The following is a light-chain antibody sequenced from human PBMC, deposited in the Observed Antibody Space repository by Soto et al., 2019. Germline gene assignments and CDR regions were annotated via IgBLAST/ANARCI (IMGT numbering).Light chain of an antibody. CDR3: QTWGTGIWV. CDR2: VNSDGSH. J-gene: IGLJ3*02. CDR1: SGHSSYA. Sequence: QLVLTQSPSASASLGASVKLTCTLSSGHSSYAIAWYQQQPEKGPRYLMKVNSDGSHSKGDGIPDRFSGSSTGAERYLTISSLQSEDEADYYCQTWGTGIWVFGGGTKLTVL. V-gene: IGLV4-69*02.